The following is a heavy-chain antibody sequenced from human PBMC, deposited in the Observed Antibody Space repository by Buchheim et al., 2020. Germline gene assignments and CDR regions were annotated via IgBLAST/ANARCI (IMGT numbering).Heavy chain of an antibody. CDR2: TYYRSKWYN. Sequence: QVHLQQSGPGLVKPSQTLSLTCAISGDSVPSNTAAWNWIRLSPSRGLEWLGRTYYRSKWYNDYAVSVESRVIINPDTSQNQFSLQLNSVTPEDTAVYYCAREEYGSYSFGYWGQGTL. CDR1: GDSVPSNTAA. D-gene: IGHD6-19*01. CDR3: AREEYGSYSFGY. J-gene: IGHJ4*02. V-gene: IGHV6-1*01.